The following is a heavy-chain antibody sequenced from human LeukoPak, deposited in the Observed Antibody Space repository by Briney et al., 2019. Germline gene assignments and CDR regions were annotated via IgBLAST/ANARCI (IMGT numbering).Heavy chain of an antibody. J-gene: IGHJ5*02. V-gene: IGHV1-18*01. CDR2: ISTYNGNT. Sequence: VASVKVSCKASGYTFLNYGITWVRQAPGQGLEWMGWISTYNGNTNYAQKFQGRVTMTTDTSTSTGYMELRSLRSDDTAVYYCARGSLIVVPAQNWFDPWGQGTLVTVSS. D-gene: IGHD2-2*01. CDR3: ARGSLIVVPAQNWFDP. CDR1: GYTFLNYG.